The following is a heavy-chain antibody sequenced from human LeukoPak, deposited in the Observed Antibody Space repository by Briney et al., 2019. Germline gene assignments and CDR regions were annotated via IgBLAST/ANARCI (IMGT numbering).Heavy chain of an antibody. CDR1: GYSFTSYA. V-gene: IGHV1-3*01. CDR3: ARSLWFGELLYPDY. J-gene: IGHJ4*02. CDR2: INAGNGNT. D-gene: IGHD3-10*01. Sequence: ASVKVSCKASGYSFTSYATHWVRQAPGQRLEWMGWINAGNGNTKYLQKFQGRVTITRDTSASTAYMELSSLRSEDTAVYYCARSLWFGELLYPDYWGQGTLVTVSS.